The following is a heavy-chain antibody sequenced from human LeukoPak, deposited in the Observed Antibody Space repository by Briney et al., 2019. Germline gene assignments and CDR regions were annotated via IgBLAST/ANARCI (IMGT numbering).Heavy chain of an antibody. D-gene: IGHD6-13*01. CDR2: MNPNSGNT. V-gene: IGHV1-8*01. CDR3: ARGRSRSSGFDY. J-gene: IGHJ4*02. Sequence: ASVKVSCKASGYTFTSYDINWVRQATGQGLEWMGWMNPNSGNTGYAQKFQGRVTMTRNTSISTAYMELSSLRSEDTAVYYCARGRSRSSGFDYWGQGTLVTVSS. CDR1: GYTFTSYD.